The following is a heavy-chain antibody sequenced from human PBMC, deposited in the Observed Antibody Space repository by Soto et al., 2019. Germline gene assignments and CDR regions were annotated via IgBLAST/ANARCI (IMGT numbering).Heavy chain of an antibody. CDR1: GGTFNSYT. CDR2: IIPILGIA. J-gene: IGHJ4*02. CDR3: ASTSPRGLALTQFDY. Sequence: QVQLVQSGAEVKKPGSSVKVSCKASGGTFNSYTISWVRQAPGQGLEWMGRIIPILGIANYAQKFQGRVKLTVETSTHKAYLELSSLRSKDSAVYYCASTSPRGLALTQFDYWGRGTLVT. V-gene: IGHV1-69*02.